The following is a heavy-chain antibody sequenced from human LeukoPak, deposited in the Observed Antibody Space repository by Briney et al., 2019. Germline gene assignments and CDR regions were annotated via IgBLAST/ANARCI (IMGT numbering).Heavy chain of an antibody. D-gene: IGHD5/OR15-5a*01. CDR1: GGSFSGYY. CDR2: INHSGST. CDR3: ARAFCGVYDGFDI. V-gene: IGHV4-34*01. J-gene: IGHJ3*02. Sequence: PSETLSLTCAVYGGSFSGYYWSWIRKPPGKGLEWIGEINHSGSTNYNPSLKSRVPISVATSKNQISLKLNSVTATSPALYDYARAFCGVYDGFDIWGGGTMVTVSS.